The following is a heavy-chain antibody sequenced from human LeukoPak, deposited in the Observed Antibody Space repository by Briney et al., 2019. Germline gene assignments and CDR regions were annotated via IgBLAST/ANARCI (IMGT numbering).Heavy chain of an antibody. D-gene: IGHD3-16*01. CDR3: ASLLTTGNWFYYYGRDV. CDR1: GGIFSSYA. V-gene: IGHV1-69*04. CDR2: IIPIFCIA. Sequence: ASVKVSCKASGGIFSSYAISWVRQAPGQGLEWMGRIIPIFCIANYAQKFQGRVTITADKSTSTAYMELSSLRSEDTAVYYCASLLTTGNWFYYYGRDVWGQGTTVTVSS. J-gene: IGHJ6*02.